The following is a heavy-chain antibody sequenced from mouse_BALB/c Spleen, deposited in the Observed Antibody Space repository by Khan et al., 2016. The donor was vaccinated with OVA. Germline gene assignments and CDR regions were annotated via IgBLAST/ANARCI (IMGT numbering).Heavy chain of an antibody. J-gene: IGHJ3*01. CDR3: ARNYDYDEGLSY. D-gene: IGHD2-4*01. Sequence: VQPQESGPGLVQPSQSLSITCTVSGFSLTTYGVHWVRQSPGKGLEWLGVIWSGGSTDYNAAFISRLSISKDSSKSQVFFKMNSLQVNDTAIYYCARNYDYDEGLSYWGQGTLVTVSA. V-gene: IGHV2-2*02. CDR1: GFSLTTYG. CDR2: IWSGGST.